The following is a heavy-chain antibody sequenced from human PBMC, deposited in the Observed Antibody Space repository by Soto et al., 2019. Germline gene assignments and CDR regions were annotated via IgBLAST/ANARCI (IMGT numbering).Heavy chain of an antibody. CDR2: IDPSDSYT. Sequence: GESLKISCKGSGYSFTSYWISWVRQMPGKGLEWMGRIDPSDSYTNYSPSFQGHVTISADKSISTAYLQWSSLKASDTAMYYYSSHTAGVVRPGFYGGMDVWGQGTMVTVSS. D-gene: IGHD3-3*01. CDR3: SSHTAGVVRPGFYGGMDV. J-gene: IGHJ6*02. CDR1: GYSFTSYW. V-gene: IGHV5-10-1*01.